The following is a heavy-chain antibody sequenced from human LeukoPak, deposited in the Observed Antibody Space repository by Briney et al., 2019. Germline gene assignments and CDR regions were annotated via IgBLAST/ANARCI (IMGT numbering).Heavy chain of an antibody. V-gene: IGHV3-23*01. CDR1: GFTFSSYA. D-gene: IGHD3-9*01. J-gene: IGHJ4*02. Sequence: GGSLRLSCAATGFTFSSYAMSWVRQAPGKGLEWVSAISGSGGSTYYADSVKGRFTISRDNSKNTLYLQMNSLRAEDTAVYYCAKDLVSYYDILTGYSAFDYWGQGTLVTVSS. CDR3: AKDLVSYYDILTGYSAFDY. CDR2: ISGSGGST.